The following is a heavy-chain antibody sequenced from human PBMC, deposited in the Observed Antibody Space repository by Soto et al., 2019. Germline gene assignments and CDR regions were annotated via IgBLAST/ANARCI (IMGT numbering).Heavy chain of an antibody. CDR3: AKDGVTMVRGGDYYYYYMDV. D-gene: IGHD3-10*01. CDR2: ISWNSGSK. Sequence: GGSLRLSCAASGFTFDDYAMHWVRQAPGKGLEWVSGISWNSGSKGYADSVKGRFTISRDNAKNSLYLQMNSLRAEDTALYYCAKDGVTMVRGGDYYYYYMDVWGKGTTVTVSS. CDR1: GFTFDDYA. V-gene: IGHV3-9*01. J-gene: IGHJ6*03.